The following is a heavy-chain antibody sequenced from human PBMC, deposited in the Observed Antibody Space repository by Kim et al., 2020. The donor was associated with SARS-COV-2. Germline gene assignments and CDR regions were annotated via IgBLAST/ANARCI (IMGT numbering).Heavy chain of an antibody. J-gene: IGHJ4*02. V-gene: IGHV4-31*03. Sequence: SETLSLTCTVSGGSISSGGYYWSWIRQHPGKGLEWIGYIYYSGSTYYNPSLKNRVTISVDTSKNQFSLKLSSVTAADTAVYYCARVGHSSRWYTTREYYFDYWGPGTLVTVSS. D-gene: IGHD6-13*01. CDR1: GGSISSGGYY. CDR2: IYYSGST. CDR3: ARVGHSSRWYTTREYYFDY.